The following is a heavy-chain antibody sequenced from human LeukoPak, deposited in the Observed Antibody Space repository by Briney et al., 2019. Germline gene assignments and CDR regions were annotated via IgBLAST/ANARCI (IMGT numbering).Heavy chain of an antibody. CDR3: ARDRGGSGYSYGFDY. V-gene: IGHV4-59*01. D-gene: IGHD5-18*01. Sequence: SETLSLTCTVSGGSISSYYWSWIRQPPGKGLEWIGYIYYSGSTNYNPSLKSRVTISVDTSKNQFSLELSSVTAADTAVYYCARDRGGSGYSYGFDYWGQGTLVTVSS. J-gene: IGHJ4*02. CDR1: GGSISSYY. CDR2: IYYSGST.